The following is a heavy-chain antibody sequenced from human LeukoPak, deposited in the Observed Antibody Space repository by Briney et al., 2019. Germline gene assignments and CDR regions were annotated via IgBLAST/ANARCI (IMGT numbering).Heavy chain of an antibody. Sequence: PGGSLRLSCVASGFTFSDSYMSWVRQTPERGLECISYIGGSGRDIKYADSVKGRFTISRDNAKKALYLQMNSLRAEDTAVYYCAKTARAYEYWGQGTQVTVSS. J-gene: IGHJ4*02. CDR1: GFTFSDSY. V-gene: IGHV3-11*01. CDR2: IGGSGRDI. D-gene: IGHD2-21*01. CDR3: AKTARAYEY.